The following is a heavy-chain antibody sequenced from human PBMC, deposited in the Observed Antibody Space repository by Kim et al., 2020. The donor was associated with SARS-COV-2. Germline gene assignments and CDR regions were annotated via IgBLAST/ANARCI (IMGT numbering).Heavy chain of an antibody. Sequence: GGSLRLSCAASGFTFDDYAMHWVRQAPGKGLEWVSGISWNSGSIGYADSVKGRFTISRDNAKNSLYLQMNSLRAEDTALYYCAKGGPGITMVRGVQSFDYWGQGTLVTVSS. D-gene: IGHD3-10*01. CDR1: GFTFDDYA. CDR3: AKGGPGITMVRGVQSFDY. CDR2: ISWNSGSI. V-gene: IGHV3-9*01. J-gene: IGHJ4*02.